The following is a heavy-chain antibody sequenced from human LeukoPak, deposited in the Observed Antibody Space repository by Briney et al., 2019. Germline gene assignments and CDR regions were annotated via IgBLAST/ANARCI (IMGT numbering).Heavy chain of an antibody. J-gene: IGHJ3*02. CDR3: VRGSVVPAPDAFDI. CDR1: GFTFSSYS. V-gene: IGHV3-21*01. D-gene: IGHD2-2*01. Sequence: GGSLRLSCAASGFTFSSYSMNWVRQAPGKGLEWVSSISSSSSYIYYADSVKGRFTISRDNAKNSLYLQMNSLRAEDTAVYYCVRGSVVPAPDAFDIWGQGTMVTVSS. CDR2: ISSSSSYI.